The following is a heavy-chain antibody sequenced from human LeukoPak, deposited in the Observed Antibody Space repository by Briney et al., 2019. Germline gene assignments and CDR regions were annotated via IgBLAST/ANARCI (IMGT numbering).Heavy chain of an antibody. CDR1: GFTFSSYS. D-gene: IGHD3-16*01. CDR3: ARGGGSLPHFDY. J-gene: IGHJ4*02. V-gene: IGHV3-48*04. CDR2: ISSSSSTI. Sequence: GGSLRLSCAASGFTFSSYSMNWVRQAPGKGLEWVSSISSSSSTIYYADSVKGRFTISRDNAKNSLYLQMNSLRAEDTAVYYCARGGGSLPHFDYWGQGTLVTVSS.